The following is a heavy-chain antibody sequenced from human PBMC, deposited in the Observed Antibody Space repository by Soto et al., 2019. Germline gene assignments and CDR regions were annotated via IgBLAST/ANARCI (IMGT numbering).Heavy chain of an antibody. D-gene: IGHD3-3*01. J-gene: IGHJ3*02. Sequence: EVQLVESGGGLVKPGESLRLSCAASGFNLMSYSMNWVRQAPGKGLEWLSSISRSSNDIYYADSVKGRFTISRDNAKNSLFLQMNSLRAEDTAVYYCARRLNDFWSSYYAFDIWGQGTMVTVSS. CDR2: ISRSSNDI. V-gene: IGHV3-21*01. CDR1: GFNLMSYS. CDR3: ARRLNDFWSSYYAFDI.